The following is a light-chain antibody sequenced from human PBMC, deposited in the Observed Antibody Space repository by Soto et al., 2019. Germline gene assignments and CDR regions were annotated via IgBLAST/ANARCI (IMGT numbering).Light chain of an antibody. Sequence: NVMTQSPDILTVSLGERATISCKSSQTVLSYANNKNYLAWYQHKPGQPPKLLISWASTRESGVPDRFSGSGSVTEFNLTISSLQVEDVAVYYCHQYFSAPDSFGQGTKVEVQ. V-gene: IGKV4-1*01. J-gene: IGKJ2*01. CDR1: QTVLSYANNKNY. CDR3: HQYFSAPDS. CDR2: WAS.